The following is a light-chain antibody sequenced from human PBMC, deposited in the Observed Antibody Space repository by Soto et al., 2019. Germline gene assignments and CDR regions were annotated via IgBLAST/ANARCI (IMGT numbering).Light chain of an antibody. J-gene: IGKJ1*01. V-gene: IGKV3-20*01. CDR3: QHYGTSWWT. CDR2: GAS. CDR1: QSVAYTY. Sequence: EIVLTQSPATLSLSPGERATLSCRASQSVAYTYLAWFQQKPGQAPRLLIYGASNRATGIPDRFSGSGSGTDFTLTISSLEPEDFAVYYCQHYGTSWWTFAQGTKVDIK.